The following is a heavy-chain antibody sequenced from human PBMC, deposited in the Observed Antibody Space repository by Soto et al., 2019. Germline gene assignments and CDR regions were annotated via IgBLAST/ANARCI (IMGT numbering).Heavy chain of an antibody. Sequence: QVQLVESGGGVVQPGRSLRLSCAASGFTFSSYAMHWVRQAPGTGPEWVAATSSDGTDNVYADSVSGRFTISRDNSKNTLYLQMNSLRSEDAAVYYCARTYECAKSDCYRAFDIWGQGTMVTVSS. D-gene: IGHD2-21*02. V-gene: IGHV3-30*04. CDR2: TSSDGTDN. J-gene: IGHJ3*02. CDR1: GFTFSSYA. CDR3: ARTYECAKSDCYRAFDI.